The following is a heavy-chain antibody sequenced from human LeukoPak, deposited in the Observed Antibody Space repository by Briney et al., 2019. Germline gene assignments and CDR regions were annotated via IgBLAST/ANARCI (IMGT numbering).Heavy chain of an antibody. V-gene: IGHV4-34*01. D-gene: IGHD6-6*01. CDR1: GGSFSGYY. CDR3: ARDDRSSAGAVDY. CDR2: INHSGST. J-gene: IGHJ4*02. Sequence: PSEILSLTCAVYGGSFSGYYWSWIRQPPGKGLEWIGEINHSGSTNYNPSLKSRVTISVDTSKNQFSLKLSSVTAADTAVYYCARDDRSSAGAVDYWGQGTLVTVSS.